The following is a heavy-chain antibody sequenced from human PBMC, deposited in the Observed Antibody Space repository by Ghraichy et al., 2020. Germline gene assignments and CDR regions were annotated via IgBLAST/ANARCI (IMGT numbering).Heavy chain of an antibody. CDR1: GGSISSSSYY. Sequence: SETLSLTCTVSGGSISSSSYYRGWIRQPPGKGLEWIGSIYYSGSTYYNPSLKSRVTISVDTSKNQFSLKLSSVTAADTAVYYCARRGGVGGSSSGFDYWGQGTLVTVSS. CDR3: ARRGGVGGSSSGFDY. D-gene: IGHD6-6*01. V-gene: IGHV4-39*07. J-gene: IGHJ4*02. CDR2: IYYSGST.